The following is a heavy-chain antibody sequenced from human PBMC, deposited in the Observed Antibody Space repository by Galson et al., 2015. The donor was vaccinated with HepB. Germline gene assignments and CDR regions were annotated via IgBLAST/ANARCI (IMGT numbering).Heavy chain of an antibody. Sequence: SLRLSCAASGFTFSSYWMSWVRQAPGKGLEWVANIKQDGSEKYYVDSVKGRFTISRDNAKNSLYLQMNSLRAEDTAVYYCAREWDRIAAPGPMDVWGKGTTVTVSS. J-gene: IGHJ6*04. V-gene: IGHV3-7*03. CDR2: IKQDGSEK. CDR3: AREWDRIAAPGPMDV. CDR1: GFTFSSYW. D-gene: IGHD6-13*01.